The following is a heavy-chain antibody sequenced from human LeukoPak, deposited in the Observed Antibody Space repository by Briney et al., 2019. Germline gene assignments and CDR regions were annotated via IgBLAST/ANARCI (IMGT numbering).Heavy chain of an antibody. D-gene: IGHD7-27*01. CDR1: GFTFSNYE. J-gene: IGHJ4*02. CDR2: ISSSGSTI. CDR3: ARDLNWETY. Sequence: PGGSLRLSCAAPGFTFSNYEMNWVRQAPGKGLEWVSYISSSGSTIYYADSVKGRFTISRDNAKNSLYLQMNSLRAEDTAVYYCARDLNWETYWGQGTLVSVFS. V-gene: IGHV3-48*03.